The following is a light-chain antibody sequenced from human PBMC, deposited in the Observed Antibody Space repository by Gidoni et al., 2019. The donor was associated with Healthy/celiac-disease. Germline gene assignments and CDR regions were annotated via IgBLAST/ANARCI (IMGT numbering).Light chain of an antibody. CDR3: QQYGSSQWT. J-gene: IGKJ1*01. V-gene: IGKV3-20*01. CDR2: GAS. Sequence: EIVLTQSPGTLPLSPGDRATLSCRASQSVSSSYLAWYQQKPGQAPRLLIYGASSRATGIPYRFSGSGSGTDFTLTISRLEPEDFAVYYCQQYGSSQWTFGQGTKVEIK. CDR1: QSVSSSY.